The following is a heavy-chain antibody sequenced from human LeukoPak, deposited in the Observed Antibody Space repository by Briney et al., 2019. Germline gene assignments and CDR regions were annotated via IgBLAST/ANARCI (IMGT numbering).Heavy chain of an antibody. Sequence: SETLSLTCAVYGGSFSGYYWSWIRQPPGNGLEWIGEIKHSGSTNYNPSLKSRVTISVDTSKNQFSLKLSSVTAADTAVYYCARVTTKFWRGGRSWFDPWGQGTLVTVSS. CDR3: ARVTTKFWRGGRSWFDP. CDR2: IKHSGST. D-gene: IGHD3-3*01. CDR1: GGSFSGYY. J-gene: IGHJ5*02. V-gene: IGHV4-34*01.